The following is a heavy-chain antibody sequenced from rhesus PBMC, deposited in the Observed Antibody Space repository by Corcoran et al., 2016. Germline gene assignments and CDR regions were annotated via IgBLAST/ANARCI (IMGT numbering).Heavy chain of an antibody. CDR3: ARGHSYFYYFDY. J-gene: IGHJ4*01. CDR2: IYSNTEST. Sequence: QVQLQESGPGLVKPSETLSLTCAVSGGSISSSNWWSWIRQPPRKGLEWIGGIYSNTESTNYNPSLKNRVTISKDTSKNQFSLKLSSVTAADTAVYYCARGHSYFYYFDYWGQGVLVTVSS. V-gene: IGHV4S12*01. CDR1: GGSISSSNW. D-gene: IGHD5-12*01.